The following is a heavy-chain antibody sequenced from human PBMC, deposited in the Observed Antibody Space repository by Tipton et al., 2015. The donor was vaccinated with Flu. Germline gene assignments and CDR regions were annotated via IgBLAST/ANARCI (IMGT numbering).Heavy chain of an antibody. CDR3: VQGRSRPNLLEVPRPFFYGLEV. CDR2: IGDRPANT. J-gene: IGHJ6*02. CDR1: GFTFSTFA. Sequence: SLRLSCTASGFTFSTFAMSWARQAPGKRLEWVATIGDRPANTYYPDSLKGRFTISRDNSRNTLYLQVNSLRAEDTARYYCVQGRSRPNLLEVPRPFFYGLEVWGQGTTVTVSS. D-gene: IGHD1-1*01. V-gene: IGHV3-23*01.